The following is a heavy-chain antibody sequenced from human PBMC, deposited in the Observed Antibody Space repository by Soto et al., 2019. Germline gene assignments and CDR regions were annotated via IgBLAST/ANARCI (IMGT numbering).Heavy chain of an antibody. CDR2: FRGSGDDGTT. CDR3: AKKVNSGSGSQYFDY. Sequence: ALRLSCAASGFTFSSYSMSWVRQAPGKGLEWVSGFRGSGDDGTTYYADSVKGRFTISRDNSKNMLFLQMSSLRAEDTAIYYCAKKVNSGSGSQYFDYWGQGTLVTVSS. V-gene: IGHV3-23*01. CDR1: GFTFSSYS. D-gene: IGHD3-10*01. J-gene: IGHJ4*02.